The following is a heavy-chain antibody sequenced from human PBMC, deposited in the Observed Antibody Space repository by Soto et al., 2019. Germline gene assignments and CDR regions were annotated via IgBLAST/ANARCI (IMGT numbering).Heavy chain of an antibody. CDR3: TTGSTSTKNY. CDR1: GFTFSNAW. D-gene: IGHD6-6*01. Sequence: GGSLRLSCAASGFTFSNAWLSWVRQAPGKGLEWVGRIKSKTDGGTTDYTAPVKGRFTISRDDSKNTLYLQMNSLKIEDTAVYYCTTGSTSTKNYWGQGTLVTVSS. CDR2: IKSKTDGGTT. J-gene: IGHJ4*02. V-gene: IGHV3-15*01.